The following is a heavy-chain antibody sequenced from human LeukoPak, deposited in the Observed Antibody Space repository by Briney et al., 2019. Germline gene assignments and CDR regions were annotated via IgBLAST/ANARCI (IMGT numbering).Heavy chain of an antibody. CDR3: ARAVGYYFDSSGPSKAFDY. CDR1: GYTFTGYY. D-gene: IGHD3-22*01. J-gene: IGHJ4*02. CDR2: INPNSGGT. V-gene: IGHV1-2*04. Sequence: ASVKVSCKASGYTFTGYYMHWVRQAPGQGLEWMGWINPNSGGTNYAQKFQGWVTMTRDTSISTAYMELSRLRSDDTAVYYCARAVGYYFDSSGPSKAFDYWGQGTLVTVSS.